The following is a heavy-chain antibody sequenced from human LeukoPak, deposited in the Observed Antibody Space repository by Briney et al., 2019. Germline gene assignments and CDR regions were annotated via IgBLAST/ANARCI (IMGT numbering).Heavy chain of an antibody. D-gene: IGHD3-3*01. J-gene: IGHJ4*02. CDR1: GFTFSSYG. CDR3: AKEGDFWSGYYGLDY. CDR2: ISGSGGST. Sequence: GGSLRLSCAASGFTFSSYGMSWVRQAPGKGLEGVSAISGSGGSTYYADSVKGRFTISRDNSKNTLYLQMNSLRAEDTAVYYCAKEGDFWSGYYGLDYWGQGTLVTVSS. V-gene: IGHV3-23*01.